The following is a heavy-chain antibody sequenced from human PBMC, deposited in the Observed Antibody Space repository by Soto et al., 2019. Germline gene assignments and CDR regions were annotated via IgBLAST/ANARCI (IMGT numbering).Heavy chain of an antibody. CDR1: GGSFSGYY. V-gene: IGHV4-34*01. J-gene: IGHJ5*02. CDR3: ARTKYYYGSGSYYPYNWLDP. CDR2: INHSGST. Sequence: SETLSLTCAVYGGSFSGYYWSWIRQPPGKGLEWIGEINHSGSTNYNPSLKSRVTISVDTSKNQFSLKLSSVTAADTAVYYCARTKYYYGSGSYYPYNWLDPCGQGTLVTVSS. D-gene: IGHD3-10*01.